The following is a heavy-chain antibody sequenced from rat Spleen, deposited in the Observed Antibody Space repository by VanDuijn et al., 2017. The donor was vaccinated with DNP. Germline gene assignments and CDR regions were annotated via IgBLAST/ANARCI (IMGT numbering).Heavy chain of an antibody. CDR2: IWSGGST. D-gene: IGHD1-12*02. Sequence: VQLVESGGGLVQPGRSLKLSCAASGFTFSDYYMAWVRQVPTKGLEWIGAIWSGGSTDYNSALKSRLSISRDTSKSQVLLKMNSLQTEDTAMYFCARNYYDGSYRFAYWGQGTLVTVSS. J-gene: IGHJ3*01. CDR1: GFTFSDYY. V-gene: IGHV2-16*01. CDR3: ARNYYDGSYRFAY.